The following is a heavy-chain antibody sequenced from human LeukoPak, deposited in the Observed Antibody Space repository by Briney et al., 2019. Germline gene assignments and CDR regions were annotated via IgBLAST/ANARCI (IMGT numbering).Heavy chain of an antibody. Sequence: ASVKVSCKASGYTLTFYFMHWVRQAPGQGPEWMGWINPKSGGTNYVQKFQGRVSMTRDTSTSTFFMELRRLTSDDTAVYYCARDLWGSSSGGGYSGNYYYYYMDVWGKGTTVTVSS. J-gene: IGHJ6*03. CDR1: GYTLTFYF. D-gene: IGHD6-6*01. CDR3: ARDLWGSSSGGGYSGNYYYYYMDV. CDR2: INPKSGGT. V-gene: IGHV1-2*02.